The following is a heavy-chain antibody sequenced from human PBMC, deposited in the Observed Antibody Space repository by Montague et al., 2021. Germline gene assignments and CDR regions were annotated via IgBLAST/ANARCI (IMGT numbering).Heavy chain of an antibody. J-gene: IGHJ4*02. CDR3: VKRDGSGLHYFDY. CDR1: GFTFSSYA. V-gene: IGHV3-23*01. CDR2: IVGNGGNT. D-gene: IGHD6-19*01. Sequence: SLRLSCAASGFTFSSYAMTWVRQAPGKGLEWVSLIVGNGGNTFYADSVKGRFTISRDNSKNTLYLQMNSLRADDTAAYYCVKRDGSGLHYFDYWGQGTLVTVSS.